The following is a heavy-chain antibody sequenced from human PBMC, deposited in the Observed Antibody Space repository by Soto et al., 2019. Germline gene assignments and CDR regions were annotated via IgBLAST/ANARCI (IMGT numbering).Heavy chain of an antibody. CDR3: ASARSGYSSGAIDY. D-gene: IGHD6-19*01. CDR2: INPNSGGT. J-gene: IGHJ4*02. CDR1: GYTFTGYY. V-gene: IGHV1-2*02. Sequence: QVQLVQSGAEVKKPGASVKVSCKASGYTFTGYYMHWVRQAPGQGLEWMGWINPNSGGTNYAQKFQGRVTMTRDTSMSTDYMAVSRLRSDDTAVYYGASARSGYSSGAIDYWGQGTLVTVSA.